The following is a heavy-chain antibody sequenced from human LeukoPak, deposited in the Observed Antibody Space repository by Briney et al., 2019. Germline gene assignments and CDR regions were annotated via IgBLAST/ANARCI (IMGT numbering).Heavy chain of an antibody. CDR1: GFTFSSYA. CDR2: ISYDGSNK. Sequence: GSLRLSCAASGFTFSSYAMHWVRQAPGKGLEWVAVISYDGSNKYYADSVKGRFTISRDNSKNTLYLQMNSLRAEDTAVYYCARDLTAGITMIAYYFDYWGQGTLVTVSS. J-gene: IGHJ4*02. V-gene: IGHV3-30-3*01. D-gene: IGHD3-22*01. CDR3: ARDLTAGITMIAYYFDY.